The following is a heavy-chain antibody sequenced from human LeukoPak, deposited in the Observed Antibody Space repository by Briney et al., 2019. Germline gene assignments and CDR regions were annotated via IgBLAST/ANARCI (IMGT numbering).Heavy chain of an antibody. D-gene: IGHD3-10*01. CDR1: GFSLSTSGMR. Sequence: VSGPTLVNPTQTLTLTCTFSGFSLSTSGMRVSWIRQPPGKALEWLPRIDWDDDKFYSTSLKPRLTISKDTSKNQVVLTMTNMDPVDTATYYCARTNRGSGSINWFDPWGQGTLVTVSS. CDR2: IDWDDDK. CDR3: ARTNRGSGSINWFDP. V-gene: IGHV2-70*04. J-gene: IGHJ5*02.